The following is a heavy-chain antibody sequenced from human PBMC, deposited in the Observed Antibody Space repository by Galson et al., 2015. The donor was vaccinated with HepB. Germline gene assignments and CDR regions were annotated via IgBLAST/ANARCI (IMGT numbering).Heavy chain of an antibody. V-gene: IGHV6-1*01. D-gene: IGHD7-27*01. CDR3: ARSIHLGRGFDS. CDR2: TYYRSKWSN. J-gene: IGHJ4*02. CDR1: EDSASSNTVG. Sequence: CAISEDSASSNTVGWNWIRQSPSRGLEWLGRTYYRSKWSNDYAQSVQSRITINTDTSKNQSSLQLNSVTPEDTAVYYCARSIHLGRGFDSWGQGTLVTVSS.